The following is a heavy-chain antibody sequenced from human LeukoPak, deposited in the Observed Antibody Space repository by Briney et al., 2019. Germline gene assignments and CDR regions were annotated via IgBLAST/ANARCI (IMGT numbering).Heavy chain of an antibody. CDR2: IYHSGST. CDR3: ARDSPIAVAGIESYDAFDI. CDR1: GYSISSGYY. V-gene: IGHV4-38-2*02. D-gene: IGHD6-19*01. J-gene: IGHJ3*02. Sequence: SETLSLTCTVSGYSISSGYYWGWIRQPPGKGLEWIGSIYHSGSTYYNPSLKSRVTISVDTSKSQFSLKLSSVTAADTAVYYCARDSPIAVAGIESYDAFDIWGQGTMVTVSS.